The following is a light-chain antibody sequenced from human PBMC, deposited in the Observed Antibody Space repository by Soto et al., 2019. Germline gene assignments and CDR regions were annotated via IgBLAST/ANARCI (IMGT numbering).Light chain of an antibody. Sequence: QSVLTQPASVSGSPGQSITISCTGTSSDVGGYNYVSWYQQHPGKAPKLIIYEVSYRPSGVSNRFSGSKSGNTASLTISGLQADDEADYYCISYTGTTTPLFGGGTKLTVL. V-gene: IGLV2-14*01. CDR3: ISYTGTTTPL. J-gene: IGLJ2*01. CDR2: EVS. CDR1: SSDVGGYNY.